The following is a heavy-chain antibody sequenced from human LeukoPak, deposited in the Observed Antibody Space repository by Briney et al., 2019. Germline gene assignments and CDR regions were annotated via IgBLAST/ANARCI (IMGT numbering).Heavy chain of an antibody. Sequence: GGSLRLSCAASGFTFSSYAMSWVRQAPGKGLEWVSAISGNGGSTYYADSVKGRFTISRDNSKNTLYLQMNSLRAEDTAVYYCAKDTSMYFGVDYWGQGTLVTVSS. CDR3: AKDTSMYFGVDY. V-gene: IGHV3-23*01. CDR1: GFTFSSYA. J-gene: IGHJ4*02. CDR2: ISGNGGST. D-gene: IGHD3-16*01.